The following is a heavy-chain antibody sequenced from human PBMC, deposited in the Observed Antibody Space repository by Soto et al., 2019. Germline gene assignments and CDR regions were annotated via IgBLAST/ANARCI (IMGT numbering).Heavy chain of an antibody. V-gene: IGHV4-4*07. J-gene: IGHJ6*02. CDR2: IYTTGST. Sequence: SETLSLTCTVSGDSISDYYWSWIRQPAGKGLEWIGRIYTTGSTDYNPSLKSRVTISIDMSKNQFSLKVTSMTAADTAVYYCARDRKGYSYGNYYYYGMTSGAKGPRSPSP. CDR1: GDSISDYY. D-gene: IGHD5-18*01. CDR3: ARDRKGYSYGNYYYYGMTS.